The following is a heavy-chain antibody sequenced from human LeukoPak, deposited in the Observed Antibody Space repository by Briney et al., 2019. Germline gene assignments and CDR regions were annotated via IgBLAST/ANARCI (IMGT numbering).Heavy chain of an antibody. V-gene: IGHV3-48*04. D-gene: IGHD6-6*01. Sequence: GGSLRLSCAASGFTSSSYSMNWVRQAPGKGLEWVSYISNSGSTIYYADSVRGRFTISRDNAKNSLYLQMNSLRAEDTAVYYCARGKSSLGYWGQGTLVTVSS. J-gene: IGHJ4*02. CDR1: GFTSSSYS. CDR3: ARGKSSLGY. CDR2: ISNSGSTI.